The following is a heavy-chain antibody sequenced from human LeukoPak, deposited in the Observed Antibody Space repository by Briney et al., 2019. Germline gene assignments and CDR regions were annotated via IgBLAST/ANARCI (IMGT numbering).Heavy chain of an antibody. CDR2: INHSGST. CDR3: AWERQDYAAEYFQH. J-gene: IGHJ1*01. Sequence: PSETLSLTCAVYGGSFSGYYWSWIRQPPGKGREWIGEINHSGSTNYNPSLKSRVTISVDTSKNQFSLKLSSVTAADTAVYYCAWERQDYAAEYFQHWGQGTLVTVSS. V-gene: IGHV4-34*01. CDR1: GGSFSGYY. D-gene: IGHD1-26*01.